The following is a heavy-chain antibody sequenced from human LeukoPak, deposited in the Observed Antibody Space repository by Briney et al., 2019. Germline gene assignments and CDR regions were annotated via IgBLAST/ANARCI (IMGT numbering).Heavy chain of an antibody. J-gene: IGHJ4*02. V-gene: IGHV1-3*03. CDR3: ARLYYDILTGYYLFDY. CDR2: INAGNGNT. CDR1: GYTFTSYG. D-gene: IGHD3-9*01. Sequence: GASVKVSCKASGYTFTSYGISWVRQAPGQGLEWMGWINAGNGNTKYSQEFQGRVTITRDTSASTTYMELSSLRSEDMAVYYCARLYYDILTGYYLFDYWGQGTLVTVSS.